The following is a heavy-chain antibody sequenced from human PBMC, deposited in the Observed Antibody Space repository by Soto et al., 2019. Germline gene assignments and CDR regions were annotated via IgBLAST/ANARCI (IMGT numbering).Heavy chain of an antibody. Sequence: SETLSLTCTVSGYSISSGYYWGWIRQPPGKGLEWIGSIYHSGSTYYNPSLKSRVTISVDTSKNQFSLKLSSVTAADTAVYYCARSGVIVGATPPFFDYWGQGTLVTVSS. J-gene: IGHJ4*02. CDR3: ARSGVIVGATPPFFDY. V-gene: IGHV4-38-2*02. CDR1: GYSISSGYY. D-gene: IGHD1-26*01. CDR2: IYHSGST.